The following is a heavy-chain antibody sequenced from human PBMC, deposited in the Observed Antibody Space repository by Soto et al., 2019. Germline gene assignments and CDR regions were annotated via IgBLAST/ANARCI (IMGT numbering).Heavy chain of an antibody. CDR3: ARVKVPAAILGAFDL. J-gene: IGHJ3*01. V-gene: IGHV1-18*01. D-gene: IGHD2-2*02. Sequence: ASVKVSCKASGYTFSTYGITWVREAPGQGLDWMGWINPFKGDTNSAARFQDRVTMTTDTSTRTAYMELRSLRSDDTAVYYCARVKVPAAILGAFDLWGQGTLVTVSS. CDR2: INPFKGDT. CDR1: GYTFSTYG.